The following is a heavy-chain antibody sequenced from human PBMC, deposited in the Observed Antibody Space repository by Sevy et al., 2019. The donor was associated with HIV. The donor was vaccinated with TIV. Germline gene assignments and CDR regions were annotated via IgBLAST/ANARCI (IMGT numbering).Heavy chain of an antibody. V-gene: IGHV3-66*02. Sequence: GGSLRLSCAISGFTVNDKYIIWVRQAPGKGLEWASVIFSSGSTYYEDSAKGRFTISRDNSKNTVDLQMNSVRAEDTAVYYCVSLFLSYRSGWSYFDYWGQGTLVTVSS. J-gene: IGHJ4*02. CDR2: IFSSGST. CDR3: VSLFLSYRSGWSYFDY. CDR1: GFTVNDKY. D-gene: IGHD6-19*01.